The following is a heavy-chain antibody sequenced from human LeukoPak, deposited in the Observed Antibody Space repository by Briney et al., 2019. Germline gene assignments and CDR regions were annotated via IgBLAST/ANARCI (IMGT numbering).Heavy chain of an antibody. J-gene: IGHJ4*02. CDR3: TKDHPPKYSSSWYRFWYYFDY. V-gene: IGHV3-43*02. CDR1: GFSFDEYA. D-gene: IGHD6-13*01. CDR2: ISGDGGST. Sequence: GGSLRLSCAAFGFSFDEYAMHWVRQAPGKGLEWVSLISGDGGSTHYADSVKGRFTISRDNSKNSLYLQMNSLRTEDIALYYCTKDHPPKYSSSWYRFWYYFDYWGQGTLVTVSS.